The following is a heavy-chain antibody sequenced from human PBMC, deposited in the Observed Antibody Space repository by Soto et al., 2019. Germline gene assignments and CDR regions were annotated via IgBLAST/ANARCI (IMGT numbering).Heavy chain of an antibody. CDR2: IYYSGST. CDR1: GGSISSGGYY. CDR3: AREKVGESRYNWFDP. J-gene: IGHJ5*02. Sequence: QVQLQESGPGLVKPSQTLSLTCTVSGGSISSGGYYWSWIRQHPGKGLEWIGYIYYSGSTYYNPSPKSRVTIXXDXSXXQYTLKLSSVTAAATAVYYCAREKVGESRYNWFDPWGQGTLVTVSS. D-gene: IGHD3-10*01. V-gene: IGHV4-31*03.